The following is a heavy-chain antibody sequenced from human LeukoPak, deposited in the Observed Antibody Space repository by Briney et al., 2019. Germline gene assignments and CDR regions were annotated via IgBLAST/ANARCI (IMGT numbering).Heavy chain of an antibody. CDR2: ISYDGSNK. CDR3: ARDLCSGGSCYTGIDY. D-gene: IGHD2-15*01. CDR1: GLTFSSYA. Sequence: GRSLRLSCAASGLTFSSYAMHWDRQAPGKGLEWEAVISYDGSNKYYADSVKGRFTISRDNSKNTLYLQMNSLRAEDTAVYYCARDLCSGGSCYTGIDYWGQGTLVTVSS. V-gene: IGHV3-30-3*01. J-gene: IGHJ4*02.